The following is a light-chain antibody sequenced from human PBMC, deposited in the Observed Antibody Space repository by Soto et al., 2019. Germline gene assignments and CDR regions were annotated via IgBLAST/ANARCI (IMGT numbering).Light chain of an antibody. CDR3: QQYNSYPIT. CDR2: DAS. V-gene: IGKV1-5*01. Sequence: DIQMTQSPSTLSASVGDRVTITCRASQSISSWLAWYQQKPGKAPKLLIYDASSLESGVPSRFIGSGSGTEFTLTISNLQPDDFATYYCQQYNSYPITFGQGTRLEIK. CDR1: QSISSW. J-gene: IGKJ5*01.